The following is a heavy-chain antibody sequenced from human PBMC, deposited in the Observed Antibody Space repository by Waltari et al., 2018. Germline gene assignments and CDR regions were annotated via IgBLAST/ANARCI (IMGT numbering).Heavy chain of an antibody. CDR1: GRSISSGRYY. CDR2: IYTSGST. J-gene: IGHJ6*03. Sequence: QVQLQESGPGLVKPSQTLSLTCTVSGRSISSGRYYWSWIRQPAGKGLEWIGRIYTSGSTNYNPSLKSRVTISVDTSKNQFSLKLSSVTAADTAVYYCAGATVTTLGGYYYYYMDVWGKGTTVTVSS. V-gene: IGHV4-61*02. CDR3: AGATVTTLGGYYYYYMDV. D-gene: IGHD4-17*01.